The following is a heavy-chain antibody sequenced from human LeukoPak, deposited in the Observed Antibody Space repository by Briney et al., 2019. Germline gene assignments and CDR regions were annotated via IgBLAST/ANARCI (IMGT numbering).Heavy chain of an antibody. J-gene: IGHJ4*02. V-gene: IGHV1-2*02. Sequence: VASVKVSCKASGFTFTAYYLYWVRQAPGQGLECVGFINLNNGATGYAQNFQGGVTMTRDTSISTAFMELSSLRSDDTAVYYCARDGDSTAPDFDFWGQGALVTVSS. D-gene: IGHD2-21*02. CDR2: INLNNGAT. CDR1: GFTFTAYY. CDR3: ARDGDSTAPDFDF.